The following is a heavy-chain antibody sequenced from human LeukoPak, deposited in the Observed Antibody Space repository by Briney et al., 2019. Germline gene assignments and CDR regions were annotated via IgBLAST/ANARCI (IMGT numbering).Heavy chain of an antibody. V-gene: IGHV4-39*07. Sequence: SETLSLTCTVSGGSISSSSYYWGWIRQPPGKGLEWIGSIYYSGSTYYNPSLKSRVTISVDTSKNQFSLKLGSVTAADTAVYYCARVASDAFDIWGQGTMVTVSS. CDR3: ARVASDAFDI. J-gene: IGHJ3*02. CDR2: IYYSGST. CDR1: GGSISSSSYY.